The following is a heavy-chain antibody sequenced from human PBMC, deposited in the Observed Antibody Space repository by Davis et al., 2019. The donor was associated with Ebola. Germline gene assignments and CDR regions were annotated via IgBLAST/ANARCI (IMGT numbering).Heavy chain of an antibody. CDR2: IYYSGST. CDR1: GGSISSGDYY. CDR3: ARGTPVLRVVPAENYYGMDV. J-gene: IGHJ6*02. Sequence: PSETLSLTCTVSGGSISSGDYYWSWIRQPPGKGLEWIGYIYYSGSTYYNPSLKSRVTISVDTSKNQFSLKLSSVTAADTAVYYCARGTPVLRVVPAENYYGMDVWGQGTTVTVSS. D-gene: IGHD2-2*01. V-gene: IGHV4-30-4*01.